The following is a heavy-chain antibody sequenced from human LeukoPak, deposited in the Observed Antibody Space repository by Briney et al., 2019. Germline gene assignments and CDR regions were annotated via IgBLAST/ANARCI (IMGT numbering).Heavy chain of an antibody. J-gene: IGHJ3*02. CDR2: IYYSGST. Sequence: SETLSLTCTVSGGSISSYYWSWIRQPPGKGLEWIGYIYYSGSTNYNPSLKSRVTISVDTSKNQFSLKLSSVTAADTAVYYCARQYLGIASDIWGQGTMVTVSS. D-gene: IGHD7-27*01. CDR3: ARQYLGIASDI. CDR1: GGSISSYY. V-gene: IGHV4-59*08.